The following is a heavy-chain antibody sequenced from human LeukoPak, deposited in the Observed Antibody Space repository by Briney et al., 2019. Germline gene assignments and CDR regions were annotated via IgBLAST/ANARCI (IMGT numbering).Heavy chain of an antibody. J-gene: IGHJ4*02. CDR1: GGSFSGYY. CDR3: ARGRGYSYGYGY. Sequence: SETLSLTCAVYGGSFSGYYWSWIRQPPGKGLEWIGEINHSGSTNYNPSLKSRVTISVDTSKNQFSLKLSSVTAADTAVYYCARGRGYSYGYGYWGQGTLVTVSS. V-gene: IGHV4-34*01. CDR2: INHSGST. D-gene: IGHD5-18*01.